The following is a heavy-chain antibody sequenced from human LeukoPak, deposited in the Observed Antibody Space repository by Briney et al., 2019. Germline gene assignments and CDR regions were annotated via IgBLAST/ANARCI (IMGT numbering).Heavy chain of an antibody. V-gene: IGHV3-74*01. CDR3: AKDFVGPDDY. Sequence: PGKSLRLSCAASGFTFSSYWMHWVRQAPGKGLVWVSRIDSNGRTINYADSVKGRFTISRDNANSMLYLQMNSLRAEDSAVYYCAKDFVGPDDYWGQGTLVTASS. CDR2: IDSNGRTI. J-gene: IGHJ4*02. D-gene: IGHD1-26*01. CDR1: GFTFSSYW.